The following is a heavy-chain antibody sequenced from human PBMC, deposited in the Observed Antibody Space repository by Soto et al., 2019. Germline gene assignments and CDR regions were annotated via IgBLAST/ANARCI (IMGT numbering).Heavy chain of an antibody. D-gene: IGHD4-17*01. J-gene: IGHJ3*02. CDR3: AREGDDYGDYKRAFDI. CDR2: ISTTSSYI. CDR1: GFTFRSYS. Sequence: EVQLVESGGGLVKPVGSLRLSCEASGFTFRSYSMNWVRQAPGKGLEWVSSISTTSSYIYYGDSVKGRFTISRDNAKNSLFLQMNSLRAEDTAIYYCAREGDDYGDYKRAFDIWGQGTTVTVSS. V-gene: IGHV3-21*01.